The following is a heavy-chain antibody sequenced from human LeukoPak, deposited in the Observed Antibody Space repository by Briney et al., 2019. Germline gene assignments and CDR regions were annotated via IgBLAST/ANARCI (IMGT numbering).Heavy chain of an antibody. V-gene: IGHV4-4*09. Sequence: SETLSLTCTVSGGSISSYYWSWIRQPPGKGLEWIGYIYTSGSTNYNPSLKSRVTISVDTSKNQFSLKLSSVTAADTAVYYCARRDYYYYYMDVWGKGTTVTVS. CDR2: IYTSGST. J-gene: IGHJ6*03. CDR1: GGSISSYY. CDR3: ARRDYYYYYMDV.